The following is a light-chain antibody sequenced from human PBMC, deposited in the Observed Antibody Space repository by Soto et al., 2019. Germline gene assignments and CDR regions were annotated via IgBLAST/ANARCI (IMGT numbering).Light chain of an antibody. CDR3: SSYAGSNNYV. CDR1: SSDVGNYNY. CDR2: EVF. V-gene: IGLV2-8*01. Sequence: LTQPPSASGSPGQSVTISCTGTSSDVGNYNYVSWYQQHPGKAPKLMIYEVFKRPSGVPDRFSGSKSGNTASLTVSGLQAEDEADYYCSSYAGSNNYVFGTGTKVTVL. J-gene: IGLJ1*01.